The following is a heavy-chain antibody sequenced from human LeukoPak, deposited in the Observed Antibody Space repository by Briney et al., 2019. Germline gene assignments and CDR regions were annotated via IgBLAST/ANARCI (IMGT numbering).Heavy chain of an antibody. Sequence: PGGSLRLSCAASGFTFSSYSMNWVRQAPGKGLEWVSSISSSSYIYYSDSVKGGFTISRDNAKNSLYLQMNSLRAEDTAVYYCARKYGSGSYYYMDVWGKGTTVTVSS. CDR3: ARKYGSGSYYYMDV. V-gene: IGHV3-21*01. D-gene: IGHD3-10*01. CDR1: GFTFSSYS. CDR2: ISSSSYI. J-gene: IGHJ6*03.